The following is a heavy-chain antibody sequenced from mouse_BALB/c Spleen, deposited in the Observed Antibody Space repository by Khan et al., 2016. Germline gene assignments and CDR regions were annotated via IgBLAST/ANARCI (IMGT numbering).Heavy chain of an antibody. V-gene: IGHV2-9*02. J-gene: IGHJ3*01. CDR1: GFSLTNSG. CDR3: ARDDQDFDAWFAY. Sequence: QVQLKESGPGLVAPSQSLSITCTVSGFSLTNSGIHWVRQPPRKGLDWLGVIWAGGSTDDNSALMSSMSITRDTTQNHVFLKMNSLQNDDAAFYSSARDDQDFDAWFAYWGQGTLVTVSA. CDR2: IWAGGST.